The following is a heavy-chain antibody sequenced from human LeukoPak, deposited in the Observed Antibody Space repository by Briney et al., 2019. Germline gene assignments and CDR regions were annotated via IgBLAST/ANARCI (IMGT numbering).Heavy chain of an antibody. Sequence: SETLSLTCTVSGGSISSYYWSWIRQPPGKGLEWIGYIYYSGSTNYNPSLKSRVTISVDTSKNQFSLKLSSVTAADTAVYYCARALDYYDSSGYYSRYYFDYWGQGTLVTVSS. CDR2: IYYSGST. CDR1: GGSISSYY. CDR3: ARALDYYDSSGYYSRYYFDY. D-gene: IGHD3-22*01. V-gene: IGHV4-59*01. J-gene: IGHJ4*02.